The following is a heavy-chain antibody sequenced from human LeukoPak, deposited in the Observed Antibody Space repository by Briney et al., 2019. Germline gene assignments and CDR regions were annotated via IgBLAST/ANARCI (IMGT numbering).Heavy chain of an antibody. CDR3: AKTLPLVSFDY. V-gene: IGHV3-23*01. J-gene: IGHJ4*02. D-gene: IGHD2-2*01. Sequence: GGSLGLSCAASGFSFSSYAMSWVRQAPGKGLEWASAISGSGGSTYYADSVKGRFTISRDNSKNTLDLQMNSLRAEDTAVYYCAKTLPLVSFDYWGQGTLVTVSS. CDR2: ISGSGGST. CDR1: GFSFSSYA.